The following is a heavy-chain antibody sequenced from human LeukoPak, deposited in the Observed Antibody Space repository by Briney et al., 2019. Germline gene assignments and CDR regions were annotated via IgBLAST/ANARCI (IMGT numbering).Heavy chain of an antibody. CDR1: GYTLTELS. CDR3: ATVPKRWLQLPHFDY. J-gene: IGHJ4*02. Sequence: GASVKVSCKVSGYTLTELSMHWVRQAPGKGLEWMGGFDPEDGETIYAQKFRGRVTMTEDTSTDTAYMELSSLRSEDTAVYYCATVPKRWLQLPHFDYWGQGTLVTVSS. CDR2: FDPEDGET. V-gene: IGHV1-24*01. D-gene: IGHD5-24*01.